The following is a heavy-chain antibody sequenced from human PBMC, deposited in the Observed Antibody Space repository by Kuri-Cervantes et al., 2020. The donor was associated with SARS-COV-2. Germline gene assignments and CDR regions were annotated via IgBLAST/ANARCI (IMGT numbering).Heavy chain of an antibody. CDR3: ARDRGQLGIGVYYYYYMDV. CDR1: GYTFTGYY. V-gene: IGHV1-69*05. Sequence: SVKVSCKASGYTFTGYYMHWVRQAPGQGLEWMGGIIPIFGTANYAQKFQGRVTITTDESTSTAYMELSSLRSEDTAVYYCARDRGQLGIGVYYYYYMDVWGKGTTVTVSS. D-gene: IGHD7-27*01. CDR2: IIPIFGTA. J-gene: IGHJ6*03.